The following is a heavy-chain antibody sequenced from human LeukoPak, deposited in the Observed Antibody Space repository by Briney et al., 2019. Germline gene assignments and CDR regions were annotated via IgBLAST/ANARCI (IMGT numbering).Heavy chain of an antibody. J-gene: IGHJ4*02. D-gene: IGHD2-15*01. CDR3: ARERSGFDY. CDR2: ISYDGSNK. V-gene: IGHV3-30*04. Sequence: GGSLRLSCAASGFTFRSYAMHWVRQAPGKGLEWVAVISYDGSNKYYADSVKGRFTISRDNSKNTLYLQMNSLRAEDTAVYYCARERSGFDYWGQGTLVTVSS. CDR1: GFTFRSYA.